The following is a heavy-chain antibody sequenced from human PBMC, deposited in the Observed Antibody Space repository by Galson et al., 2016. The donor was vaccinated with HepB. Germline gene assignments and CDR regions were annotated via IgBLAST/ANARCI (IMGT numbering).Heavy chain of an antibody. CDR2: ISSGGDNT. D-gene: IGHD1-14*01. V-gene: IGHV3-23*01. CDR1: GFIFSSYT. CDR3: AKGEGSYPGNHHDW. J-gene: IGHJ4*02. Sequence: SLRLSCAASGFIFSSYTMSWVRQAPGKGLEWVSDISSGGDNTYYADSVKGRFTISRDNANNLVNLQMNGLRVEDTDVYYCAKGEGSYPGNHHDWWGQGTPVAVSS.